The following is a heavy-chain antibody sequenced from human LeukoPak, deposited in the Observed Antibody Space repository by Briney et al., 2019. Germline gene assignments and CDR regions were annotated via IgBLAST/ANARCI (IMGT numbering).Heavy chain of an antibody. V-gene: IGHV3-48*01. Sequence: GGSLRLSCAASGFTFSSYSMNWVRQAPGKGLEWVSYISSSSSTIYYADSVKGRFTISRDNAKNSLYLQMNSLRAEDTAVYYCARWARWLPYMDVWGKGTTVTISS. CDR1: GFTFSSYS. CDR3: ARWARWLPYMDV. J-gene: IGHJ6*03. D-gene: IGHD5-24*01. CDR2: ISSSSSTI.